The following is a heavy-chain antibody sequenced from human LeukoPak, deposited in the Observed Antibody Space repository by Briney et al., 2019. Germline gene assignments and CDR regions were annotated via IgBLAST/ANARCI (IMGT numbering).Heavy chain of an antibody. CDR3: AKVLDGTLYYFEY. V-gene: IGHV3-23*01. J-gene: IGHJ4*02. CDR2: ISGSGGFT. D-gene: IGHD1-1*01. Sequence: GGSLRLSCAASGFPFSSYAMIWVRQAPGKGLEWVSTISGSGGFTYYADSVKGRFTISRDNSKNTLYLQMNSLGAEDTAIYYCAKVLDGTLYYFEYWGQGTLVTVSS. CDR1: GFPFSSYA.